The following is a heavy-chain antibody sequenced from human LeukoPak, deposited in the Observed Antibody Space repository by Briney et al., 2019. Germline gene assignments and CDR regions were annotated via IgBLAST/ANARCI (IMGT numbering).Heavy chain of an antibody. Sequence: PAQTRSLTCAISGDSVSSNSAAWNWIRQSPSRGLEWLGRTYYRSKWYNDYAVSVKSRITINPDTSKNQFSLQLNSVTPEDTAVYYCARDDVKEVAAASGYFDYRGQVRPHAVSS. CDR3: ARDDVKEVAAASGYFDY. CDR2: TYYRSKWYN. D-gene: IGHD2-2*01. CDR1: GDSVSSNSAA. J-gene: IGHJ4*02. V-gene: IGHV6-1*01.